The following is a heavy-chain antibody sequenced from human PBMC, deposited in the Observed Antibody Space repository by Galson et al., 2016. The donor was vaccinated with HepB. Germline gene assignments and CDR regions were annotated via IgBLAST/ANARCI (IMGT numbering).Heavy chain of an antibody. CDR3: ARHTDDSPGRY. CDR2: VDPSDSST. D-gene: IGHD5-18*01. Sequence: QSGAEVKKPGESLRISCRGSGYNFVAYYITWVRQMPGKGLEWMGRVDPSDSSTNYSPSSQGRVTISSDKSTATAYLQWSSLDVSDTAMYYCARHTDDSPGRYWGQGTLVTVSS. CDR1: GYNFVAYY. J-gene: IGHJ4*02. V-gene: IGHV5-10-1*01.